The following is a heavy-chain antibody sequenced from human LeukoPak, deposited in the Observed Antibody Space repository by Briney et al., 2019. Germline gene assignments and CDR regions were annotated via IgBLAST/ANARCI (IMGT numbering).Heavy chain of an antibody. Sequence: GGSLRLSCAASGFTFGSYAMSWVRQAPGKGLEWVSAISGSGDNTYYSDSVKGRFTISRDNSKNTLYLQMNSLRAEDTAVYYCAKPPGLRRLDPWGQGTLVTVSS. CDR3: AKPPGLRRLDP. CDR1: GFTFGSYA. CDR2: ISGSGDNT. V-gene: IGHV3-23*01. D-gene: IGHD5-12*01. J-gene: IGHJ5*02.